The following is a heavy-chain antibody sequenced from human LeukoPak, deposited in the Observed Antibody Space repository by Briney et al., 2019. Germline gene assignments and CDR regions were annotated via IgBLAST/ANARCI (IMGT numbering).Heavy chain of an antibody. CDR1: GDSFSSNSYY. CDR2: IHYSGST. CDR3: ARDRYGDYLDY. Sequence: SETLSVTCTVSGDSFSSNSYYWAWIRQPPGKGLEWIGYIHYSGSTDYNPSLRSRVIISVDMSKNQFSLKLSSVTAADTAVYYCARDRYGDYLDYWGQGTLVTVSS. J-gene: IGHJ4*02. D-gene: IGHD4-17*01. V-gene: IGHV4-30-4*08.